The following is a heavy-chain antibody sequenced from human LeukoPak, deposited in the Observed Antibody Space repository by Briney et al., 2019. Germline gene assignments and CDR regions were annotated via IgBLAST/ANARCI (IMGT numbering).Heavy chain of an antibody. J-gene: IGHJ4*02. CDR2: IIPIFGTA. Sequence: GASVKVSCEASGGTFSSYAISWVRQAPGQGLEWMGRIIPIFGTANYAQKFQGRVTITTDESTSTAYMELSSLRSEDTAVYYCARGLAGYSSSWLDYWGQGTLVTVSS. CDR1: GGTFSSYA. D-gene: IGHD6-13*01. CDR3: ARGLAGYSSSWLDY. V-gene: IGHV1-69*05.